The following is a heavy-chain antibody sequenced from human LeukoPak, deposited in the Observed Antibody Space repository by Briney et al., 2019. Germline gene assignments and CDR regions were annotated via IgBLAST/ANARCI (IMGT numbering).Heavy chain of an antibody. CDR1: GGSISSFS. CDR3: ARDWGGSGFNWFDP. J-gene: IGHJ5*02. D-gene: IGHD6-19*01. Sequence: SETLSLTCTVSGGSISSFSWSWIRQAPGKALEWIAYMHYSGNTNYNPSLKSRVTISIDTSKNQFSLKLSSVTAADTAVYYCARDWGGSGFNWFDPWGQGTLVTVSS. CDR2: MHYSGNT. V-gene: IGHV4-59*01.